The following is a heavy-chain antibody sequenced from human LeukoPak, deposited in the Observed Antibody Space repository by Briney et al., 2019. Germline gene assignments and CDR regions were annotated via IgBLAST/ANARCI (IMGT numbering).Heavy chain of an antibody. V-gene: IGHV1-24*01. CDR3: ATGLVGVFVDAFDI. D-gene: IGHD1-26*01. Sequence: ASVKVSCKVSGYTLTELSMHWVRQAPGKGLEWMGGFDPEDGGTIYAQKFQGRVTMTEDTSTDTAYMELSSLRSEDTAVYYCATGLVGVFVDAFDIWGQGTMVTVSS. CDR1: GYTLTELS. J-gene: IGHJ3*02. CDR2: FDPEDGGT.